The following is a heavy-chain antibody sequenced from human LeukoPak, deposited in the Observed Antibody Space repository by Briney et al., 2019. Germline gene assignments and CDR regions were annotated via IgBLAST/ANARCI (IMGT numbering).Heavy chain of an antibody. CDR2: INPNSGGT. Sequence: GASVKVSCKASGYTFTGYYMHWVRQAPGQGLEWMGWINPNSGGTNYAQKFQGRVTMTRDTSISTAYMELSRLRSDDTAVYYCARDFRVIVGATYLDYWGQGTLVTASS. D-gene: IGHD1-26*01. J-gene: IGHJ4*02. CDR1: GYTFTGYY. V-gene: IGHV1-2*02. CDR3: ARDFRVIVGATYLDY.